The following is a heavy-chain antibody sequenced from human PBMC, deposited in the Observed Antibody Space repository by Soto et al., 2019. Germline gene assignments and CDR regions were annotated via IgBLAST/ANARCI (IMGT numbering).Heavy chain of an antibody. CDR3: ARAYCSSTSCDFDY. J-gene: IGHJ4*02. CDR1: GGTFSSYS. Sequence: QVQLVQSGAEVKKPGSSVKVSCKASGGTFSSYSISWVRQAPGQGLEWMGRIIPILNITNYAQKFQGRVTITADKSTSTAYMELSSLRSEDTAVYYCARAYCSSTSCDFDYWGQGTLVTVSS. D-gene: IGHD2-2*01. V-gene: IGHV1-69*02. CDR2: IIPILNIT.